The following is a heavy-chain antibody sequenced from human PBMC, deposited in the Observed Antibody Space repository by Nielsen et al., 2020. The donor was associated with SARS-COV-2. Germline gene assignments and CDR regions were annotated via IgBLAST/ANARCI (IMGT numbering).Heavy chain of an antibody. Sequence: RQAPGKGLEWIGYIYYSGSTNYNPSLKSRVTTSVDTSKNQFSLKLSSVTAADTAVYYCASLGAGYCSGGSCYPRGYYYYYYGMDVWGQGTTVTVSS. V-gene: IGHV4-59*12. CDR2: IYYSGST. CDR3: ASLGAGYCSGGSCYPRGYYYYYYGMDV. J-gene: IGHJ6*02. D-gene: IGHD2-15*01.